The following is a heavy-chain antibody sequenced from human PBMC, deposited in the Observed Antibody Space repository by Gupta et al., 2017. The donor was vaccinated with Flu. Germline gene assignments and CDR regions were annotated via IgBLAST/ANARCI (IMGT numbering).Heavy chain of an antibody. CDR1: GFTFSDYW. Sequence: EVQLVESGGGWVQPGGSLRLSCAASGFTFSDYWMNWVRQAPGKGLEWVANIKKDGREKDDVGSVRGRFTISRDKAKNSLYLQMKSLRAEDTAVDDCRGTSDAFDIWGQGTMVTVSS. CDR2: IKKDGREK. J-gene: IGHJ3*02. V-gene: IGHV3-7*01. CDR3: RGTSDAFDI. D-gene: IGHD2-15*01.